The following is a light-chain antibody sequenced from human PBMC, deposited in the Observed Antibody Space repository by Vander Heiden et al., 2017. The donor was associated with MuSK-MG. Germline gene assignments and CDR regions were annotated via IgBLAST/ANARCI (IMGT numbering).Light chain of an antibody. CDR2: AAS. CDR1: QSISTH. CDR3: QQGDSAPLT. J-gene: IGKJ4*01. V-gene: IGKV1-39*01. Sequence: DIQMTQSPSSLSASVGGRVTITCRASQSISTHLNWYQQKPGKAPKLLIYAASSLQSGVPSRFSGDGSGTEFTLTISRLQPEDFAAYYCQQGDSAPLTFGGGTKVEVK.